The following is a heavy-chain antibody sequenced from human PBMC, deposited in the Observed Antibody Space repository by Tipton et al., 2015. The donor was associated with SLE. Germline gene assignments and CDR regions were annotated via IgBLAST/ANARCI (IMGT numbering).Heavy chain of an antibody. CDR3: ARVRNLLDY. CDR2: IYYSGST. D-gene: IGHD1-14*01. J-gene: IGHJ4*02. CDR1: GFSISSSYY. V-gene: IGHV4-39*07. Sequence: TLSLTCTVSGFSISSSYYWGWIRQPPGKGLEWIGSIYYSGSTYYNPSLKSRVTISVDTSKNQFSLKLSSVTAADTAVYYCARVRNLLDYWGQGTLVTVSS.